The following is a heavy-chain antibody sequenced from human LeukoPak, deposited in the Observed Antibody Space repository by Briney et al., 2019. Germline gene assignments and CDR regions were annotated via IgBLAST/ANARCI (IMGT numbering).Heavy chain of an antibody. D-gene: IGHD5-24*01. J-gene: IGHJ4*02. V-gene: IGHV1-18*01. CDR2: ISAYNGNT. CDR3: LGGDGYNPEY. Sequence: ASVKVSCKASGYTFTNSGSSWVRQAPGQGLEWMGWISAYNGNTNYAQKLQGRVTMTTDTSTSTAYMELRSLRSDDTAVYYCLGGDGYNPEYWGQGTLVTVSS. CDR1: GYTFTNSG.